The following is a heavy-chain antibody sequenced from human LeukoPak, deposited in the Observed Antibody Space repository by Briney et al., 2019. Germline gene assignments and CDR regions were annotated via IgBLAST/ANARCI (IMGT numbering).Heavy chain of an antibody. CDR2: INPNSGGT. J-gene: IGHJ3*02. CDR1: GYTFTRYY. D-gene: IGHD2-2*02. Sequence: ASVKVSCEASGYTFTRYYVHWVRQAPGQGLEWMGWINPNSGGTNYAQKFQGRVTMTRDTSISTAYMELSRLRPDDTAVYYCAFYCSSTSRYSPNSFDIWGQGTMVTVSS. CDR3: AFYCSSTSRYSPNSFDI. V-gene: IGHV1-2*02.